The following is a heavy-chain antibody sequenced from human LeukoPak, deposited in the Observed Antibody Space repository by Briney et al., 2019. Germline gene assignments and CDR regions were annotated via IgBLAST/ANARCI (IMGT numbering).Heavy chain of an antibody. CDR3: VAGARGARDSFDL. Sequence: GGSLRLSCASSGFTFSIYWRSWGLQAPGEVLECVANINKDGSKKSSVGSVQGRFNISRENAQNSFFLQMRRLRAEDTSVYYCVAGARGARDSFDLWGRGTMVTVSS. D-gene: IGHD3-10*01. CDR1: GFTFSIYW. J-gene: IGHJ3*01. V-gene: IGHV3-7*01. CDR2: INKDGSKK.